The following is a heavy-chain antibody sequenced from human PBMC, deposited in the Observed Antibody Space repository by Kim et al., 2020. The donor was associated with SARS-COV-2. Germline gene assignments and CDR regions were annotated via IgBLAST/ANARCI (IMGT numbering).Heavy chain of an antibody. Sequence: GGSLRLSCAASGFTFSTYGMHWVRQAPGKGLEWVAIIWFDGGNKYYADSVKGRFTISRDNSRNIVYLQMNSLRAEDTAVYYCAKAGYRVPGDEAFDVWGQGTRVSVPS. D-gene: IGHD3-16*01. CDR1: GFTFSTYG. CDR3: AKAGYRVPGDEAFDV. CDR2: IWFDGGNK. J-gene: IGHJ3*01. V-gene: IGHV3-33*06.